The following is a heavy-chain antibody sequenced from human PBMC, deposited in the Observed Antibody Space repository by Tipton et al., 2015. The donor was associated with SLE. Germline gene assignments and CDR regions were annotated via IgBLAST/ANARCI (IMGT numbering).Heavy chain of an antibody. D-gene: IGHD2-15*01. CDR2: VYYSGST. Sequence: TLSLTCTVSGGSISSSSYFWGWIRQPPGKGLEWLASVYYSGSTYYKPSLKSRFTISVDTSGNQFSLKLRSVTAADTAVYYCARISRAGDWYFDPWGRGTLVTVSS. CDR3: ARISRAGDWYFDP. CDR1: GGSISSSSYF. J-gene: IGHJ2*01. V-gene: IGHV4-39*07.